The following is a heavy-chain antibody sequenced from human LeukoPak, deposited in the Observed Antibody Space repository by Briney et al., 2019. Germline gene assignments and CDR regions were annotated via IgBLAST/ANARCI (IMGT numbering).Heavy chain of an antibody. J-gene: IGHJ4*02. CDR2: IYSGGCT. Sequence: PGGSLRLSCAASGFXVSSNYISWVRQAPAKGREWLSVIYSGGCTYYADSMMGRFNISRDNSKNTLYLQMNSLRAEDTAVYYCARDWGSGWGQGSLVTVSS. D-gene: IGHD3-10*01. V-gene: IGHV3-53*01. CDR3: ARDWGSG. CDR1: GFXVSSNY.